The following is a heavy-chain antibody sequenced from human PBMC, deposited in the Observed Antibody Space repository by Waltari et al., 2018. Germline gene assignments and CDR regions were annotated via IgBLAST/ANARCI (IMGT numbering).Heavy chain of an antibody. J-gene: IGHJ5*01. CDR1: GYSISKGYY. V-gene: IGHV4-38-2*02. Sequence: QVQLQESDPGLVQPSETLSLTCTVAGYSISKGYYWGWIRLPPGRGLEWIATISYNGNTYYNPSLKSRVTITADTSKNQFSLKLTSVTAADTAIYYCARGYNTGWYNSWGHGTLVTVSS. CDR2: ISYNGNT. D-gene: IGHD2-8*02. CDR3: ARGYNTGWYNS.